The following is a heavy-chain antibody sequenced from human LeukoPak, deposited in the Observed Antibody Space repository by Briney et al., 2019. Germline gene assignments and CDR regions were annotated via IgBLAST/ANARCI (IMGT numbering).Heavy chain of an antibody. CDR1: GASISSQY. J-gene: IGHJ5*02. CDR2: IYNSGST. D-gene: IGHD2-21*01. Sequence: SETLSLTCSVSGASISSQYWTWIRQPPGKGLEWIGYIYNSGSTNYNPSLKSRVTMSIDTSKNQFFLRLTSVTAADTAVYYCARRRIDSMHNWFDPWGQGTLVIVSS. V-gene: IGHV4-59*11. CDR3: ARRRIDSMHNWFDP.